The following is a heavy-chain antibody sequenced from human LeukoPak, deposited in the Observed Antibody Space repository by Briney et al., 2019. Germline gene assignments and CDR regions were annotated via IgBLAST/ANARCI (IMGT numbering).Heavy chain of an antibody. J-gene: IGHJ6*03. CDR3: ARRSGVVPAAINDRRRYYYYYYYMDV. CDR2: IWYDGSNK. D-gene: IGHD2-2*01. Sequence: GGSLRLSCAASGFTFSSYGMHWVRQAPGKGLEWVAVIWYDGSNKYFADSVKGRFTISRDNSKNSLYLQMNSLRAEDTAVYYCARRSGVVPAAINDRRRYYYYYYYMDVWGKGTTVTVSS. CDR1: GFTFSSYG. V-gene: IGHV3-33*01.